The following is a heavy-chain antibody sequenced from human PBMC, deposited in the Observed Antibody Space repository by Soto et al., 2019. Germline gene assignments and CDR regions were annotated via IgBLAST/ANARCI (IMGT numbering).Heavy chain of an antibody. CDR2: IYYSGST. CDR1: GGSISSYY. CDR3: AREGPTGDYVDY. V-gene: IGHV4-59*01. J-gene: IGHJ4*02. D-gene: IGHD4-17*01. Sequence: PSETLSLTCTVSGGSISSYYWSWIRQPPGKGLEWIGYIYYSGSTNYNPSLKSRVTISVDTSKNQFSLKLSSVTAADTAVYYCAREGPTGDYVDYWGQGTLVTVSS.